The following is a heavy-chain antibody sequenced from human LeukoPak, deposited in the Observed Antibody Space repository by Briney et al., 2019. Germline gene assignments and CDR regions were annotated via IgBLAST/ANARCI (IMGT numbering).Heavy chain of an antibody. Sequence: GGSLRLSCAASGFTFSSYWMSWVRQAPGKGLEWVANIKQDGSEKCYVDSVKGRFTISRDNAKNSLSLQMSSLRAEDTAVYYCARDRNTDFWSGYYTNYFDYWGQGTLVIVSS. CDR3: ARDRNTDFWSGYYTNYFDY. V-gene: IGHV3-7*01. J-gene: IGHJ4*02. CDR2: IKQDGSEK. CDR1: GFTFSSYW. D-gene: IGHD3-3*01.